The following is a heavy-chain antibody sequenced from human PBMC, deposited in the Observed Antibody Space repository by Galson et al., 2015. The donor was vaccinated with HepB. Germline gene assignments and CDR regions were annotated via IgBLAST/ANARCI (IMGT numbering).Heavy chain of an antibody. D-gene: IGHD2-8*01. CDR3: ARSDLILMLKPDAFDI. V-gene: IGHV5-51*03. CDR2: IYPGDSDT. CDR1: GYSFSSYW. Sequence: QSGAEVKKPGESLKISCKGSGYSFSSYWIGWVRQMPGKGLEWMGIIYPGDSDTKYSPSFQGQVSISADKSISTAYLQWSSLKASDTAMYYCARSDLILMLKPDAFDIWGQGTMVTVSS. J-gene: IGHJ3*02.